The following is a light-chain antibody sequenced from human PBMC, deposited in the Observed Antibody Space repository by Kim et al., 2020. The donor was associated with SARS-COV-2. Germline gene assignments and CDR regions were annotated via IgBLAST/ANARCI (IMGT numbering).Light chain of an antibody. CDR2: EVN. Sequence: QSVLTQPPSASGSPGQSVTISCTGTSSDVGGYNYVSWYRQHPGEAPKVLIYEVNKRPSGVPDRFSGSKSGNTASLTVSGLQAEDEADYYCSSYAGYNKEIFGGGTQLTVL. J-gene: IGLJ2*01. V-gene: IGLV2-8*01. CDR1: SSDVGGYNY. CDR3: SSYAGYNKEI.